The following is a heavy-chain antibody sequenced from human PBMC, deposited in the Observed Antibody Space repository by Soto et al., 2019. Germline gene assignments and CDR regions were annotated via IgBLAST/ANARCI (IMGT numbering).Heavy chain of an antibody. J-gene: IGHJ6*02. CDR3: VRDVCFSAGGYTYYFSYGMDV. Sequence: PGGSLRLSCAASGFTFSSYAMSWVRQAPGKGLEWVSAISGSGGSTYYADSVKGRFTISRDNSKNTLYLQMNSLRAEDKAVYYCVRDVCFSAGGYTYYFSYGMDVWGQGTTVTVSS. D-gene: IGHD6-13*01. V-gene: IGHV3-23*01. CDR1: GFTFSSYA. CDR2: ISGSGGST.